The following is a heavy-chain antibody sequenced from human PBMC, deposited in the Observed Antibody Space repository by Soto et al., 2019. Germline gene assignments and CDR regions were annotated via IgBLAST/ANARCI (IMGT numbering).Heavy chain of an antibody. J-gene: IGHJ6*02. CDR3: AKDILRDQLDWGMDV. CDR1: GSIFSGYG. Sequence: QVQLVESGGGVVQPGGSLRLSCSGSGSIFSGYGMHWVRQPPGKGLEWVAVISYDGRRKYYEDSVKGRFTVSRDNSQNTVYLEMNSLRVEDSAIYYCAKDILRDQLDWGMDVWGQGTTVTVSS. D-gene: IGHD3-9*01. V-gene: IGHV3-30*18. CDR2: ISYDGRRK.